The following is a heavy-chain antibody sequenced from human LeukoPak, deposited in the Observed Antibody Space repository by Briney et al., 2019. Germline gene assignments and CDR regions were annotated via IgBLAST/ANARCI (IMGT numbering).Heavy chain of an antibody. J-gene: IGHJ4*02. Sequence: GGSLRLSCAASGFTFSSYAMSWVRQAPGKGLEWVSAISGSGGSTYYADSVKGRFTISRDNSKNTLYLQMNSLRAEDTAVYYCAKDGVWFGEFPVDYCGQGTLVTVSS. CDR2: ISGSGGST. CDR1: GFTFSSYA. CDR3: AKDGVWFGEFPVDY. D-gene: IGHD3-10*01. V-gene: IGHV3-23*01.